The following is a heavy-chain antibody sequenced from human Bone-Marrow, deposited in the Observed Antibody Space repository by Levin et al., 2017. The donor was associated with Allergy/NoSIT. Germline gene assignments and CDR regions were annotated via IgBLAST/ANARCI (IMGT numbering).Heavy chain of an antibody. CDR2: IKGKSDGGTR. V-gene: IGHV3-15*01. Sequence: KSGGSLRLSCAASGFNFSDAWMSWVRQAPGKGLEWVGRIKGKSDGGTRDHAAPVKGRFTILKDDSKNMLFLQMNSLKTEDTAVYYCTTVKPDFLTGYYIKPPHFWGQGTLVTVSS. CDR1: GFNFSDAW. J-gene: IGHJ1*01. CDR3: TTVKPDFLTGYYIKPPHF. D-gene: IGHD3-9*01.